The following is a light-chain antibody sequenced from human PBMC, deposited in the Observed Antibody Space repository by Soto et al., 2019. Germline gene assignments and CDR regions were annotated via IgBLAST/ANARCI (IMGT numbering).Light chain of an antibody. V-gene: IGLV2-8*01. Sequence: QSALTPPPSASGSPGQSVTISCTGTSSDVGGYNSVSWYQQHPGKAPKLMIYEVSKRPSGVPDRFSGAKSVNTASLTVSGLQAEEEADYYCSSYAGSNNFVVFGGGTKLTVL. J-gene: IGLJ2*01. CDR2: EVS. CDR1: SSDVGGYNS. CDR3: SSYAGSNNFVV.